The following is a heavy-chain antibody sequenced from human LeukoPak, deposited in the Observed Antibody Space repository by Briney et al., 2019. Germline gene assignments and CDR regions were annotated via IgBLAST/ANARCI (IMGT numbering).Heavy chain of an antibody. Sequence: PSQTLSLTCTVSGGSISSGSYYWSWIRQPAGKGLEWIGRIYTSGSTNYNPSLKSRVTVSVDTPKNQFSLKLSSVTAADTAVYYCARVYHYDFWSGYPSDAFDIWGQGTMVTVSS. J-gene: IGHJ3*02. CDR1: GGSISSGSYY. CDR2: IYTSGST. CDR3: ARVYHYDFWSGYPSDAFDI. V-gene: IGHV4-61*02. D-gene: IGHD3-3*01.